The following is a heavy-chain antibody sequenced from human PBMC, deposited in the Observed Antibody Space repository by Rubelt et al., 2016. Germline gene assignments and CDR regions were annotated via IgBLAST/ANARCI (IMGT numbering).Heavy chain of an antibody. CDR3: AKGPGGATVDY. Sequence: VQLVASGGGVVQPGGSLRLSCADSGFTFTTYSMKWVRKAPGKGLEWVSSISSNGSKRSYADSGKVGLPISRDNAKNTLYLQMNSLRAEDTALYYCAKGPGGATVDYWGQGTLVTVSS. D-gene: IGHD1-26*01. V-gene: IGHV3-74*02. CDR1: GFTFTTYS. J-gene: IGHJ4*02. CDR2: ISSNGSKR.